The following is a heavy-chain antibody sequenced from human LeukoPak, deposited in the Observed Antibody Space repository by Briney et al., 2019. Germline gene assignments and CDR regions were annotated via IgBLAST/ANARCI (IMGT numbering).Heavy chain of an antibody. CDR2: ISSNGGST. J-gene: IGHJ5*02. D-gene: IGHD3-9*01. CDR3: ARGVYYDILTGLNR. V-gene: IGHV3-64*01. CDR1: GFTFISYA. Sequence: GGSLRLSCAASGFTFISYAMHWVRQAPGKGLEYVSAISSNGGSTYYANSVKGRFTISRDNSKNTLYLQMGSLRAEDMAMYYCARGVYYDILTGLNRWGQGTLVTVSS.